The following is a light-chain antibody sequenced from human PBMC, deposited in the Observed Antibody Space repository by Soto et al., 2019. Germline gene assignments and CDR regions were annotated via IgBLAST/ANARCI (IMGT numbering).Light chain of an antibody. V-gene: IGLV1-40*01. CDR2: GNN. CDR3: QSYDSSLSGVV. CDR1: SPNIGAGYD. J-gene: IGLJ2*01. Sequence: QSVLTQPPSVSGAPGQRVTISCTGSSPNIGAGYDVHWYQQLPGTAPQLLIYGNNNRPSGIPDRFSGSKSGTSASLAITGLQAEDEADYYCQSYDSSLSGVVFGGGTKLTVL.